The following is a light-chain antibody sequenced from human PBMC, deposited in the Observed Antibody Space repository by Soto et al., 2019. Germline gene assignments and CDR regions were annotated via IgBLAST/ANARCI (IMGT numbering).Light chain of an antibody. CDR2: DAS. Sequence: EIVLTQSPATLSLSPGERATLSCRASQSVSSYLAWYQQKPGQAPRLLIYDASNRATGIPARFSGSGSGTDITLTTNLSQPHDIAVNYRQRRSNWLPVLTFATRTKED. V-gene: IGKV3-11*01. CDR3: QRRSNWLPVLT. J-gene: IGKJ3*01. CDR1: QSVSSY.